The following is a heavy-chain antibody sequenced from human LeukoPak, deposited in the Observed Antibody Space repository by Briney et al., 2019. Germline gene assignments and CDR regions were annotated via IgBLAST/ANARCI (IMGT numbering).Heavy chain of an antibody. J-gene: IGHJ4*02. CDR3: AHRRSGERYFHY. CDR1: GFSLSTSGVG. CDR2: IYWDDDE. D-gene: IGHD4-17*01. Sequence: ESGPTLVNPTQTLTLTCTFSGFSLSTSGVGVGWIRQPPGKALEWLALIYWDDDERYSPSLKSRLTITKDTSKNQVVLTMTNMDLVDTATYYCAHRRSGERYFHYWGQGTLVTVSS. V-gene: IGHV2-5*02.